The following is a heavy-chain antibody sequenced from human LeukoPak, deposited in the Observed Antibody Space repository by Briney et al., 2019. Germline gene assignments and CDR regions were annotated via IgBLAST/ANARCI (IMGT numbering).Heavy chain of an antibody. CDR1: GGSFSGYY. V-gene: IGHV4-59*01. CDR2: IYNSGST. Sequence: AAGTLCLTCAVSGGSFSGYYWSWIRQPPGKGLEWIGYIYNSGSTNYNPSLKSRVTLSVDTAKNQFSQKLSSVPAADTAVYYYAREQAYCGGDGYPEDCFDPWGQGTLVTVSS. CDR3: AREQAYCGGDGYPEDCFDP. D-gene: IGHD2-21*02. J-gene: IGHJ5*02.